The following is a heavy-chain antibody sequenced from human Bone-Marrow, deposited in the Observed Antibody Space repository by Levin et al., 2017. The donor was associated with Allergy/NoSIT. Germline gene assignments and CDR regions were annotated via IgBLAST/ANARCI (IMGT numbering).Heavy chain of an antibody. CDR3: ARAGRYDY. J-gene: IGHJ4*02. CDR1: GGSIISGNTYY. CDR2: INHSGST. D-gene: IGHD3-9*01. Sequence: SETLSLTCTVSGGSIISGNTYYWGWIRQPPGKGLEWIGSINHSGSTYYNPSLKSRVTISVDTSKNQFSLKLSSVTAADTAVYYCARAGRYDYWGQGTLVTVSS. V-gene: IGHV4-39*07.